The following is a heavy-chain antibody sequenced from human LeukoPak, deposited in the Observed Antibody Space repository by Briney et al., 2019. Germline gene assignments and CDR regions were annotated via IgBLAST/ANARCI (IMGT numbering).Heavy chain of an antibody. J-gene: IGHJ4*02. Sequence: SETLSLTCTVSGGSISSYYWSWIRQPPGKGLEWIGYIYYSGSTNYNPSLKSRVTISVDTSKNQFSLKLSSVTAADTAVYYCARAMGSMVRGVTYFDYRGQGTLVTVSS. CDR1: GGSISSYY. CDR3: ARAMGSMVRGVTYFDY. V-gene: IGHV4-59*01. D-gene: IGHD3-10*01. CDR2: IYYSGST.